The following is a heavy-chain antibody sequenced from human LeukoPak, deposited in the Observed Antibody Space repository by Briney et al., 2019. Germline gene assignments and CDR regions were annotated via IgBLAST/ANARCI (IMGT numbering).Heavy chain of an antibody. CDR3: ARDYSLDY. V-gene: IGHV3-7*04. CDR1: GFTFSNYW. J-gene: IGHJ4*02. D-gene: IGHD1-26*01. CDR2: IKQDGSEK. Sequence: GGSLRLSCAASGFTFSNYWMSWVRQAPGKGLEWEATIKQDGSEKYYVDSVKGRFTISRDNAKNSLYLQMNSLRGEDTAVYYCARDYSLDYWGQGTLVTVSS.